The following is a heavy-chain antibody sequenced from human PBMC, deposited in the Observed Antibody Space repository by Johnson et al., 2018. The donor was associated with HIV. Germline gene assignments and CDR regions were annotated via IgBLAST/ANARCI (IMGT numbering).Heavy chain of an antibody. V-gene: IGHV3-30*19. J-gene: IGHJ3*02. CDR1: GFTFSSYG. D-gene: IGHD3-22*01. Sequence: QVQLVESGGGVVQPGRSLRLSCAVSGFTFSSYGMHWVRQAPGKGLEWVAVISYDGSNKYYADSVKGRFTISRDNSKNTLYLQMNSLRPEDTAVYYCARSSGYYGTDAFDIWGQGTMVTVSS. CDR2: ISYDGSNK. CDR3: ARSSGYYGTDAFDI.